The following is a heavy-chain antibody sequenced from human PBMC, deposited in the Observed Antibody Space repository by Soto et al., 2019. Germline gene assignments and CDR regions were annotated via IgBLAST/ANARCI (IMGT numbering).Heavy chain of an antibody. Sequence: EVQLVESGGGLVQPGGSLRLSCAASVLIFSDYHMDWVRQAPGKGLEWVGRIRRKANSYTTEYAASVKGRFTISRDDSKTALSLQMNSLKSEDTAVYYCAMLGGWSGGSSGMDVWGQGTTVTVSS. D-gene: IGHD6-19*01. CDR1: VLIFSDYH. V-gene: IGHV3-72*01. J-gene: IGHJ6*02. CDR3: AMLGGWSGGSSGMDV. CDR2: IRRKANSYTT.